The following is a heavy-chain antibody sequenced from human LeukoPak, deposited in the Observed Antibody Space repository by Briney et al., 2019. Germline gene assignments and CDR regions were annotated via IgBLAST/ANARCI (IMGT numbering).Heavy chain of an antibody. V-gene: IGHV4-38-2*02. CDR3: ARASFASGSYYFDL. D-gene: IGHD3-10*01. J-gene: IGHJ4*02. CDR1: ADAITSHFY. Sequence: SESLSLTCIVSADAITSHFYWGWIRQSPGEGGTGLEWIASVYHSGAEYVNPSLKSRVTPSVDTSKSQFYLTLTSVTAADTAVYFCARASFASGSYYFDLWGPGTLITVSS. CDR2: VYHSGAE.